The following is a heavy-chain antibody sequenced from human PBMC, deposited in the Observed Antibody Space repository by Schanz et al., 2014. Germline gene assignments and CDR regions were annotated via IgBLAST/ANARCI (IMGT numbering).Heavy chain of an antibody. CDR3: ARGTPFLCDY. CDR1: GFTFRVFA. CDR2: ISSTSTYL. V-gene: IGHV3-21*01. Sequence: VQLLESGGGLVQPGGSLRLSCAASGFTFRVFAMNWVRQAPGKGLEWVSSISSTSTYLYYADSVKGRFTISRDSARNSLYLQMSSLRAEDTAVYYCARGTPFLCDYWGQGTLVTVSS. J-gene: IGHJ4*02. D-gene: IGHD3-16*01.